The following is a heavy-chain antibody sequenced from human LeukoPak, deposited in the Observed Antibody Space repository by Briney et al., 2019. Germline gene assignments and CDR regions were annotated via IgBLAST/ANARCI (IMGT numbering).Heavy chain of an antibody. J-gene: IGHJ4*02. CDR1: GFSVSTNY. CDR3: ASGSTSLEYFDY. D-gene: IGHD2-2*01. V-gene: IGHV3-53*01. CDR2: IYSGGST. Sequence: GGSLRLSCAASGFSVSTNYMSWVRQAPGKGLEWVSVIYSGGSTYYADSVKGRFTISRDNAKNSLYLQMNSLRAEDTAVYYCASGSTSLEYFDYWGQGTLVTVSS.